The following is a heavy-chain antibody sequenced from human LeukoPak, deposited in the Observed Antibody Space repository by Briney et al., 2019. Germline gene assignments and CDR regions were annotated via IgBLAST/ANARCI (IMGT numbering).Heavy chain of an antibody. V-gene: IGHV1-18*01. Sequence: ASVKVSCKASGYTFTSYGISWVRQAPGQGLEWMGWISAYNGSTNYAQRLQGRVTMTTDTSTSTAYMELRSLRSDDTAVYYCARGRSSSWYWRPGSNNWFDPWGQGTLVTVSS. D-gene: IGHD6-13*01. CDR3: ARGRSSSWYWRPGSNNWFDP. CDR1: GYTFTSYG. J-gene: IGHJ5*02. CDR2: ISAYNGST.